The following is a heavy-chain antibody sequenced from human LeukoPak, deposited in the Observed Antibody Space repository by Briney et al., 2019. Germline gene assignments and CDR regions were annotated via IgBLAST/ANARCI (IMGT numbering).Heavy chain of an antibody. D-gene: IGHD4-17*01. CDR2: ISYIGST. Sequence: SETLSLTCAVSADSFSSHYWTWIWQAPGKGLEWIGYISYIGSTNYNPSLKSRVFISIDTSKNQFSLKLSSVTAADTAVYYCARDLVTVTKGFDIWGQGTMVSVSS. CDR1: ADSFSSHY. J-gene: IGHJ3*02. CDR3: ARDLVTVTKGFDI. V-gene: IGHV4-59*11.